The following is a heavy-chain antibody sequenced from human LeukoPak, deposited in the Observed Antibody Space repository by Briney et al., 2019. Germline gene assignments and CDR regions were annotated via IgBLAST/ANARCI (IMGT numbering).Heavy chain of an antibody. CDR2: INPNSGGT. J-gene: IGHJ4*02. Sequence: GASVKVSCKASGYTFTVYYMHWVRQAPGQGLEWMGWINPNSGGTNYAQKFQGRVTMTRDTSISTAYMELSRLRSDDTAVYYCARVGWESTTFYYFDYWGQGTLVTVSS. CDR3: ARVGWESTTFYYFDY. V-gene: IGHV1-2*02. CDR1: GYTFTVYY. D-gene: IGHD1-26*01.